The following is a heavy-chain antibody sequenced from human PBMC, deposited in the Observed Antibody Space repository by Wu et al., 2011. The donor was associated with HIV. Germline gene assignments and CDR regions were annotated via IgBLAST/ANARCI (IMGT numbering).Heavy chain of an antibody. CDR3: ARGSGYHFNYNYLVV. V-gene: IGHV1-69*14. CDR2: IIPFFGSA. Sequence: QVQLVQSGAEVQKPGSSVKVSCKASGGSFSSYAISWVRQAPGQGLEWMGRIIPFFGSANYAQQLQGRVTITADKSTTTTYMELNNLRSEDTAVYYCARGSGYHFNYNYLVVWGKGTTVTVSS. J-gene: IGHJ6*03. D-gene: IGHD3-22*01. CDR1: GGSFSSYA.